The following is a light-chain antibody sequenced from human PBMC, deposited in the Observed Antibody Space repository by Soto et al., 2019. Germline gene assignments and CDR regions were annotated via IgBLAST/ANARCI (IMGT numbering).Light chain of an antibody. CDR2: GAS. V-gene: IGKV3-20*01. Sequence: EIVLTQSPATVSLSPGERATLSCRASQSVSSSYLAWYQQKPGQAPRLLIYGASSRATGIPDRLSGSGSGTDFTLTISRLEPEDFAVYYCQQYGSSPFTFGGGTKVDIK. CDR1: QSVSSSY. J-gene: IGKJ4*01. CDR3: QQYGSSPFT.